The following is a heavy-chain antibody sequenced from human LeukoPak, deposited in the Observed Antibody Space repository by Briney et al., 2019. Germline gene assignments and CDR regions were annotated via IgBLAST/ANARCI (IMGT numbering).Heavy chain of an antibody. CDR2: IIPIFGTA. J-gene: IGHJ4*02. CDR1: GGTFSSYA. V-gene: IGHV1-69*13. D-gene: IGHD6-19*01. CDR3: ASGRTSSGWLFDY. Sequence: SVKVSCKASGGTFSSYAISCVRQAPGQGLEWMGGIIPIFGTANYAQKFQGRVTITADESTSTAYMELSSLRSEDTAVYYCASGRTSSGWLFDYWGQGTLVTVSS.